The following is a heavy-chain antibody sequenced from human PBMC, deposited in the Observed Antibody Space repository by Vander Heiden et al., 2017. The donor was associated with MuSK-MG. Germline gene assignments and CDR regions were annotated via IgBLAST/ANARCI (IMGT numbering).Heavy chain of an antibody. CDR2: IYTSGST. J-gene: IGHJ3*02. CDR1: GGSISSGSYY. Sequence: QVQLQESGPGLVKPSQTLSLTCTVSGGSISSGSYYWSWIRQPAGKGLEWIGRIYTSGSTNYNPSLRSRVTISVDTSKNQFSLKLSSVTAADTAVYYCARGPSDIVATMEAFDIWGQGTMVTVSS. V-gene: IGHV4-61*02. CDR3: ARGPSDIVATMEAFDI. D-gene: IGHD5-12*01.